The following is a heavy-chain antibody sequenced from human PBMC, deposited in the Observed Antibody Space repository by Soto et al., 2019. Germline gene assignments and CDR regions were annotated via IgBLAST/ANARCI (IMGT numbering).Heavy chain of an antibody. Sequence: GASVKVSCKASGYTFPSSAMHWVRQAPGQRLEWMGWINAGNGNTKYSQKFQGRVTITRDTSASTAYMELSSLRSEDTAVYCCARDLGYCSSTSCPVVYYYYGMDVWGQGTTVTVSS. J-gene: IGHJ6*02. V-gene: IGHV1-3*01. CDR1: GYTFPSSA. CDR3: ARDLGYCSSTSCPVVYYYYGMDV. CDR2: INAGNGNT. D-gene: IGHD2-2*01.